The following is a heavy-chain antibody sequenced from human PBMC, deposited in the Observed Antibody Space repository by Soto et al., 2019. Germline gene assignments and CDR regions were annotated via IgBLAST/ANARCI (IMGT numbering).Heavy chain of an antibody. J-gene: IGHJ5*02. D-gene: IGHD5-18*01. CDR2: IFYSGST. V-gene: IGHV4-39*01. CDR1: GGSISSSSYY. Sequence: SETLSLTCTVSGGSISSSSYYWGWIRQPPGKGLEWIGSIFYSGSTYYNPSLKSRVTISVDTSKDQFSLKLSSVTAADTAVYYCARLVWSYGTWFDPWGQGTLVTVSS. CDR3: ARLVWSYGTWFDP.